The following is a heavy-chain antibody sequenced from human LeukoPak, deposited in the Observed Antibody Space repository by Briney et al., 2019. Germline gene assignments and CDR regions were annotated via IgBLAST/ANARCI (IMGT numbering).Heavy chain of an antibody. J-gene: IGHJ6*02. CDR3: ARSFLTAPGYYYYGMDV. V-gene: IGHV2-70*11. CDR1: GFSLSTSGMC. CDR2: IDWDDDK. D-gene: IGHD5-18*01. Sequence: SGPTLVNPTQTLTLTCTFSGFSLSTSGMCVSWIRQPPGKALEWLARIDWDDDKYYSTSLKARLTISKDTSKNQVVLTMTNMDPVDTATYYCARSFLTAPGYYYYGMDVWGQGTTVTVSS.